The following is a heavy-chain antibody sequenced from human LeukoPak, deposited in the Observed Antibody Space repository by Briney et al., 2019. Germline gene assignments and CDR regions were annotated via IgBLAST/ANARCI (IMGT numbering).Heavy chain of an antibody. Sequence: GGSLRLSCAASGFTVSSNYMSWVRHAPGKGLGWVSVIYSGGSTYYADSVKGRFTISRDNSKNALYLQMNSLRAEDTAVSYCARDSHSSSWYTHWYYYYYMDVWGKGTTVTISS. CDR3: ARDSHSSSWYTHWYYYYYMDV. CDR2: IYSGGST. J-gene: IGHJ6*03. D-gene: IGHD6-13*01. V-gene: IGHV3-66*01. CDR1: GFTVSSNY.